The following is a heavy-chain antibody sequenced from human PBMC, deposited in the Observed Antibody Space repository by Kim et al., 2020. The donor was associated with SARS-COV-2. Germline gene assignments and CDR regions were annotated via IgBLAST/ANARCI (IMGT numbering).Heavy chain of an antibody. J-gene: IGHJ6*02. CDR1: GYSFTSYW. D-gene: IGHD5-12*01. CDR2: IYPGDSDT. Sequence: GESLKISCKGSGYSFTSYWIGWVRQMPGKGLEWMGIIYPGDSDTRYSPSFQGQVTISADKSISTAYLQWSSLKASDTAMYYCARAEGYPTRYYGMDVWGQGTTVTVSS. CDR3: ARAEGYPTRYYGMDV. V-gene: IGHV5-51*01.